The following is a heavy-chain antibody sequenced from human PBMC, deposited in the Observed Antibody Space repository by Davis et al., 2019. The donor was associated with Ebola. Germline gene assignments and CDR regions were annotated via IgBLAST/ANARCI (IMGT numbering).Heavy chain of an antibody. CDR1: GYTFTNYY. J-gene: IGHJ3*02. V-gene: IGHV1-46*03. CDR2: INPNDGRT. D-gene: IGHD5-12*01. CDR3: TTPGGQDSGYDVFDI. Sequence: ASVKVFCKASGYTFTNYYMHWVRQAPGQGLEWMGMINPNDGRTIDAQKFQGRVTVTRDTSTTKVYMDLSRLRSEDTALYYCTTPGGQDSGYDVFDIWGQGTMVTVSS.